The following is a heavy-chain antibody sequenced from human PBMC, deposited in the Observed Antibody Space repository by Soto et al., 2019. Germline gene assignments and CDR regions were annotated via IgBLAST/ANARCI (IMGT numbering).Heavy chain of an antibody. J-gene: IGHJ5*02. V-gene: IGHV4-34*01. CDR1: GGSFSGYY. D-gene: IGHD3-3*01. CDR3: ARPKRITIFGVVITDNWFDP. CDR2: INHSGST. Sequence: PSETLSLTCAVYGGSFSGYYWSWIRQPPGKGLEWIGEINHSGSTNYNPSLKSRVTISVDTSKNQFSLKLSSVTAADTAVYYCARPKRITIFGVVITDNWFDPWGQGTLVTVSS.